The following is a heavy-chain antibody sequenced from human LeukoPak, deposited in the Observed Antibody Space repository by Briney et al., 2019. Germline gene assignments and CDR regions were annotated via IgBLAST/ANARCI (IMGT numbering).Heavy chain of an antibody. Sequence: GGSLRLSCAASGFTFSGFSMSWVRQSPTKGLEWVANIKQDGSERYYVDSVKGRFTISRDNSKNTLYLQMNSLRAEDTAIYYCAKDIGDSTGYYSDAFDIWGHGTMVTVSS. CDR3: AKDIGDSTGYYSDAFDI. V-gene: IGHV3-7*03. CDR2: IKQDGSER. J-gene: IGHJ3*02. CDR1: GFTFSGFS. D-gene: IGHD3-22*01.